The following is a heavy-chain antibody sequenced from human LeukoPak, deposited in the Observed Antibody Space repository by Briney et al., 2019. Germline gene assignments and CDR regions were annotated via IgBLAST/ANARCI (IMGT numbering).Heavy chain of an antibody. CDR1: GFTFSSYS. CDR3: ARARVSLVDY. V-gene: IGHV3-21*01. D-gene: IGHD6-6*01. CDR2: ISSSSSYI. Sequence: GGSLRLSCAASGFTFSSYSMNWVRQAPGKELEWVSSISSSSSYIYYADSVKGRFTISRDNAKNSLYLQMNSLRAEDTAVYYCARARVSLVDYWGQGTLVTVSS. J-gene: IGHJ4*02.